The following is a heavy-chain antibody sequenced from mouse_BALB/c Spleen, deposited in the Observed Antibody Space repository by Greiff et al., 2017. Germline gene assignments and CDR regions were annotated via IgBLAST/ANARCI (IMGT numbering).Heavy chain of an antibody. V-gene: IGHV14-1*02. CDR3: ARGGYYQLSGG. J-gene: IGHJ3*01. CDR1: GFNIKDYY. CDR2: IDPENGNT. Sequence: DVKLQESGAELVRPGALVKLSCKASGFNIKDYYMHWVKQRPEQGLEWIGWIDPENGNTIYDPKFQGKASITADTSSNTAYLQLSSLTSEDTAVYYCARGGYYQLSGGWGQGTLVTVSA. D-gene: IGHD2-3*01.